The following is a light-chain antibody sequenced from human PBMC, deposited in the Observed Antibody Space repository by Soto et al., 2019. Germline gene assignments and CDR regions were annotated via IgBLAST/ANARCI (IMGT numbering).Light chain of an antibody. CDR2: EVS. V-gene: IGLV2-8*01. CDR1: SSDVGGYNY. CDR3: SSYAGSIFVV. J-gene: IGLJ2*01. Sequence: QSALTQPPSASGSPGQSVTIFCTGTSSDVGGYNYISWYQQHPGKAPKLMIYEVSKRPSGVPDRFSGSKSGNTASLTVSGLQAEDEADYYCSSYAGSIFVVFGGGTKLTVL.